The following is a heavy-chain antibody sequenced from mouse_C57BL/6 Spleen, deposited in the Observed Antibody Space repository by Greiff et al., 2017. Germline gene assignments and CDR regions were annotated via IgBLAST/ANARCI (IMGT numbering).Heavy chain of an antibody. CDR3: SDGSSFTFAY. CDR1: GYTFTSYW. V-gene: IGHV1-64*01. CDR2: IHPNSGST. D-gene: IGHD1-1*01. J-gene: IGHJ3*01. Sequence: QVQLQQPGAELVKPGASVKLSCKASGYTFTSYWMHWVKQRPGQGLEWIGMIHPNSGSTDYNEKFKSKATLTVDKSSSTAYMQLSSLTSEDSAVYYCSDGSSFTFAYWGQGTLVTVSA.